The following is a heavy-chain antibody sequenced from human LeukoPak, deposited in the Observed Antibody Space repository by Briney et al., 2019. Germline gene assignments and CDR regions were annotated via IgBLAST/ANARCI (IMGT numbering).Heavy chain of an antibody. CDR1: GGSISSGGYS. CDR3: ARNLRGYCSGGSCYHFDY. J-gene: IGHJ4*02. V-gene: IGHV4-30-4*07. CDR2: IYYSGST. D-gene: IGHD2-15*01. Sequence: SQTLSLTCAVSGGSISSGGYSWSWIRQPPGKGLEWIGYIYYSGSTYYNPSLKSRVTISVDTSKNQFSLKLSSVTAADTAVYYCARNLRGYCSGGSCYHFDYWGQGTLVTVSS.